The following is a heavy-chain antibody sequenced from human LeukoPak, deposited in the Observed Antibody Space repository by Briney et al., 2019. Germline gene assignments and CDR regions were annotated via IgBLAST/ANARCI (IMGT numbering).Heavy chain of an antibody. CDR2: IYYSGST. CDR1: GGSISSYY. V-gene: IGHV4-59*12. Sequence: SETLSLTCTVSGGSISSYYWSWIRQPPGKGLEWIGYIYYSGSTNYNPSLKSRVTISVDTSKNQFSLKLSSVTAADTAVYYCARDRDDYYDSSGYYALDYWGQGTLVTVSS. J-gene: IGHJ4*02. CDR3: ARDRDDYYDSSGYYALDY. D-gene: IGHD3-22*01.